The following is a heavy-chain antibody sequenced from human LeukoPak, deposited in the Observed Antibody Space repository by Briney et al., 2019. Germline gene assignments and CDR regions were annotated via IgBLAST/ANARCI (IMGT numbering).Heavy chain of an antibody. CDR3: ARERYYYGSGSYSYGMDV. V-gene: IGHV1-18*01. CDR2: ISAYSGNT. Sequence: ASVKVSCKASGYTFTSYGISWVRQAPGQGLEWMGWISAYSGNTNYAQKLQGRVTMTTDTSTSTAYMELRSLRSDDTAVYYCARERYYYGSGSYSYGMDVWGQGTTVTVSS. D-gene: IGHD3-10*01. CDR1: GYTFTSYG. J-gene: IGHJ6*02.